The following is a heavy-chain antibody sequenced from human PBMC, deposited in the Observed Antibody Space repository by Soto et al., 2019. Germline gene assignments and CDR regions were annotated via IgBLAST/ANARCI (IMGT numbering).Heavy chain of an antibody. V-gene: IGHV4-59*08. CDR1: GGSISSYY. J-gene: IGHJ4*02. Sequence: SETLSLTCTVSGGSISSYYWSWIRQPPGKGLKWIGYIYYSGSTNYNPSLKSRVTISVDTSKNQFSLKLSSVTAADTAVYYCARQLSRSSRFAYWGQGTLVTVSS. CDR3: ARQLSRSSRFAY. CDR2: IYYSGST. D-gene: IGHD3-10*01.